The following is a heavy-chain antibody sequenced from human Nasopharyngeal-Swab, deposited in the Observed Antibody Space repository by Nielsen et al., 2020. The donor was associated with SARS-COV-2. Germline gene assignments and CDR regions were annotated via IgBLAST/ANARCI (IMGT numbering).Heavy chain of an antibody. J-gene: IGHJ6*03. CDR2: IKTDGSST. V-gene: IGHV3-74*01. D-gene: IGHD5-12*01. CDR1: GFTFSSYW. CDR3: ARDRNPVGYSGYGQYYYMDV. Sequence: GGSLRLSCAASGFTFSSYWMHWVRQAPGKGLVWVSRIKTDGSSTNYADSVKGRFTISRDNAKNTLFLEMNSLRAEDTAVYYCARDRNPVGYSGYGQYYYMDVWGKGTTVTVSS.